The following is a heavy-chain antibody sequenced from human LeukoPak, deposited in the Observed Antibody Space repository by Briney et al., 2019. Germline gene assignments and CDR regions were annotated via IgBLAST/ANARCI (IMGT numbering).Heavy chain of an antibody. CDR3: ARGEIRWLQLRWDY. CDR1: GFIFSTYS. V-gene: IGHV3-48*04. D-gene: IGHD5-24*01. Sequence: TGGSLRLSCAASGFIFSTYSMNWVRQAPGKGLQWVAYISSTSSTLYYADSVKGRFTISRDNAKNSLYLQMNSLRAEDTAVYYCARGEIRWLQLRWDYWGQGTLVTVSS. CDR2: ISSTSSTL. J-gene: IGHJ4*02.